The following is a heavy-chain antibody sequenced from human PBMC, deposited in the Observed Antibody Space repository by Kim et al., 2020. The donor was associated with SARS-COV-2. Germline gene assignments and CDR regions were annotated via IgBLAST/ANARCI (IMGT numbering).Heavy chain of an antibody. D-gene: IGHD3-9*01. CDR3: ARWSDGYDILTGYYSEVGNFDY. CDR1: GFTFSSYG. J-gene: IGHJ4*02. CDR2: IWYDGSNK. Sequence: GGSLRLSCAASGFTFSSYGMHWVRQAPGKGLEWVAVIWYDGSNKYYADSVKGRFTISRDNSKNTLYLQMNSLRAEDTAVYYCARWSDGYDILTGYYSEVGNFDYWGQGTLVTVSS. V-gene: IGHV3-33*01.